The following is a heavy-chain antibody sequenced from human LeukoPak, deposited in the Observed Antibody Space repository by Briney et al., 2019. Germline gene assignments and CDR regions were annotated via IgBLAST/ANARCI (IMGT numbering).Heavy chain of an antibody. CDR3: ARERDDDPFDI. CDR2: ISAGSGNT. D-gene: IGHD1-1*01. V-gene: IGHV1-3*01. J-gene: IGHJ3*02. CDR1: GDSSRTNA. Sequence: GATVKLSCKASGDSSRTNAIVWVRQAPGQRLEWMGWISAGSGNTKYSQKFQDRVTITRDTAASTVYMELSSLRSGDTAVYFCARERDDDPFDIWGQGTKVTVSS.